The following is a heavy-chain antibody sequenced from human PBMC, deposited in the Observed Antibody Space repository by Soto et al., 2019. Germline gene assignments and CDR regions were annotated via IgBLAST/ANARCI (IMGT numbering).Heavy chain of an antibody. J-gene: IGHJ3*02. Sequence: ASVKVSCKASGYTFTSYGISWVRQAPGQGLEWMGWIRAYNGNTNYAQKLQGRATITTATSTSTAYMELRSLRSDDTAVYYSARRGVLGGAFDIWGQGTMVTVSS. CDR1: GYTFTSYG. CDR3: ARRGVLGGAFDI. D-gene: IGHD3-3*02. CDR2: IRAYNGNT. V-gene: IGHV1-18*01.